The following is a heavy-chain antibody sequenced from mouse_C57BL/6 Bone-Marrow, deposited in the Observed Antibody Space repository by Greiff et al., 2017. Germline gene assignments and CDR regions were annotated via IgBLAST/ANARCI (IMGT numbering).Heavy chain of an antibody. J-gene: IGHJ3*01. Sequence: EVKLQESGPGLVKPSQSLSLTCFVTGYSITSGYYWNWIRQFPGKKLEWMGYISYDGSNNYNPSLKNRISITRDTSKNQFFLTLNSVTTEDTATYYCARDRGSSYVEFAYWGQGTLVTVSA. CDR3: ARDRGSSYVEFAY. CDR2: ISYDGSN. D-gene: IGHD1-1*01. V-gene: IGHV3-6*01. CDR1: GYSITSGYY.